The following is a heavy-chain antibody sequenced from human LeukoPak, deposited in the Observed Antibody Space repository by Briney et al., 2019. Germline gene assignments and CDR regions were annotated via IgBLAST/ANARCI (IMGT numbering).Heavy chain of an antibody. Sequence: GGSLRLSCAASGFTFSSYAMSCVRLAPGKGLEWVSTISGNGGNTYYADSVKGRFTISRDNSKKTLDLQMNSLRAEDTAMYYCANQYDSSNYYRDAFDIWGQGTMVTVSS. CDR1: GFTFSSYA. V-gene: IGHV3-23*01. CDR3: ANQYDSSNYYRDAFDI. J-gene: IGHJ3*02. D-gene: IGHD3-22*01. CDR2: ISGNGGNT.